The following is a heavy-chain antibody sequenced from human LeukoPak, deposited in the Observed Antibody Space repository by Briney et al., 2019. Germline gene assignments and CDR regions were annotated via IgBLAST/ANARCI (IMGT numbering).Heavy chain of an antibody. CDR1: GYTLTELS. CDR2: FDPEDGET. CDR3: AGGDILTGYLYFDY. J-gene: IGHJ4*02. V-gene: IGHV1-24*01. D-gene: IGHD3-9*01. Sequence: GASVKVSCKVSGYTLTELSIHWVRQAPGKGLEWMGGFDPEDGETIYAQKFQGRVTMTEDTSTDTAYMELSSLRSEDTAVYYCAGGDILTGYLYFDYWGQGTLVTVSS.